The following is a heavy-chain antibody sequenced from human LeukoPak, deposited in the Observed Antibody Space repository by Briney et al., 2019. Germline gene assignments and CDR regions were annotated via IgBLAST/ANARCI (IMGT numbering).Heavy chain of an antibody. CDR2: INPNSGGT. Sequence: ASVKVSCKASGYTFTGYYMHWVRQAPGQGLEWMGRINPNSGGTNYAQKFQGRVTMTRDKSISTAYMEMSRMRSDDTAVYYCARDDSSGWFEYWGQGTLVTVSS. V-gene: IGHV1-2*06. J-gene: IGHJ5*01. D-gene: IGHD6-19*01. CDR3: ARDDSSGWFEY. CDR1: GYTFTGYY.